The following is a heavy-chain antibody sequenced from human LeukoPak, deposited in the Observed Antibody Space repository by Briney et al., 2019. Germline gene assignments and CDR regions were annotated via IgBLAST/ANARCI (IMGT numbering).Heavy chain of an antibody. V-gene: IGHV3-53*01. J-gene: IGHJ4*02. CDR1: GFTVSSNY. Sequence: PGGSLRLSCAASGFTVSSNYMSWVRQAPGKGLEWVSVIYSSDSTYYADSVKGRFTISRDNAKNSLYLQMNSLRDEDTAVYYCARGHDLAKRSLDYWGQGTLVTVSS. CDR2: IYSSDST. CDR3: ARGHDLAKRSLDY. D-gene: IGHD1-1*01.